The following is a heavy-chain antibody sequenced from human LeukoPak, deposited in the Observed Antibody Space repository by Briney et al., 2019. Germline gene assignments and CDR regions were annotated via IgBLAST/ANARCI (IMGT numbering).Heavy chain of an antibody. V-gene: IGHV3-53*01. CDR2: VYNDGST. D-gene: IGHD6-6*01. J-gene: IGHJ6*02. CDR3: ARVELVFYYYGMDV. CDR1: GFTVSSNY. Sequence: GGSLRLSCAASGFTVSSNYMSWVRQAPGKGLEWVSSVYNDGSTNYADSAKGRFTMSRDNSKNTLYLQMNSLRAEDTAVYYCARVELVFYYYGMDVWGQGTTVTVSS.